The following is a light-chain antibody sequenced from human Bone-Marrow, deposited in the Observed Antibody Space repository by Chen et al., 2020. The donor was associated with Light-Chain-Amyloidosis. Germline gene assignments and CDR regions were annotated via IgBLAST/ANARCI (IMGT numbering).Light chain of an antibody. Sequence: EIVMTQSPVTLSVSPGERATLSCRASQSVNNHLAWYQQKPGQTPRLLIYGASTRAPATPTRISGSGSGTAFTLPISSLPSEDVAVYYCQQYCDWPTFGPGTKVHI. J-gene: IGKJ3*01. CDR1: QSVNNH. CDR3: QQYCDWPT. CDR2: GAS. V-gene: IGKV3-15*01.